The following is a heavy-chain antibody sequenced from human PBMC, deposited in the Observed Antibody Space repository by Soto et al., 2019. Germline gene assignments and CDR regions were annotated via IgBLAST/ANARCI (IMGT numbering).Heavy chain of an antibody. CDR2: IIPIFGTA. V-gene: IGHV1-69*05. D-gene: IGHD6-6*01. CDR3: ASSSSSYFTMNY. Sequence: SVKVSCKASGGTFSSYAISWVRQAPGQGLEWMGGIIPIFGTANYAQKFQGRVTMTRDTSTSTVYMELSSLRSEDTAVYYCASSSSSYFTMNYWGQGTLVTVSS. CDR1: GGTFSSYA. J-gene: IGHJ4*02.